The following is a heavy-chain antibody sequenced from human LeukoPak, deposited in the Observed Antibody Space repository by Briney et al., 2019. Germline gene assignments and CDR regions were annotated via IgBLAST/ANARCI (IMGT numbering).Heavy chain of an antibody. Sequence: GASVKVSCKASGYTFTSYGISWVRQAPGQGLEWMGWISAYNGNTNYAQKLQGRVTMTTDTSTSTAYMELRSLRSDDTAVYYCARETGIAARPSLDAFDIWGQGTMVTVSS. V-gene: IGHV1-18*01. D-gene: IGHD6-6*01. CDR1: GYTFTSYG. CDR3: ARETGIAARPSLDAFDI. J-gene: IGHJ3*02. CDR2: ISAYNGNT.